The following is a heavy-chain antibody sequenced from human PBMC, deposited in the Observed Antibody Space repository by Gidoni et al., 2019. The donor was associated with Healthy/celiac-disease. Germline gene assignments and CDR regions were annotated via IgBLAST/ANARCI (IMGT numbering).Heavy chain of an antibody. CDR2: IYPGDSDT. CDR3: ARIQYDILTGYYTALDY. V-gene: IGHV5-51*01. J-gene: IGHJ4*02. CDR1: GYSFTSYW. D-gene: IGHD3-9*01. Sequence: EVQLVQSGAEVKKPGESLKISCKGSGYSFTSYWIGWVRQMPGKGLEWMGIIYPGDSDTRYSPSFQGQVTISADKSISTAYLQWSSLKASDTAMYYCARIQYDILTGYYTALDYWGQGTLVTVSS.